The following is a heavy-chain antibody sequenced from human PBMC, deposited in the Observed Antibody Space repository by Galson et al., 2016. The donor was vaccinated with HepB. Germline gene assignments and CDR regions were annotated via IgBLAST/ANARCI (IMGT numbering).Heavy chain of an antibody. CDR2: IDWDDDR. V-gene: IGHV2-70*01. CDR3: ARLHYYDASGYDY. D-gene: IGHD3-22*01. CDR1: GFSLASRGMC. Sequence: PALVKPTQTLTLTCTFSGFSLASRGMCVSWIRQPPGKALEWLAVIDWDDDRYYNTSLKTRLTISKDTSKNQVVLKMTNMDPVDTATYYCARLHYYDASGYDYWGQGTLVTVSS. J-gene: IGHJ4*02.